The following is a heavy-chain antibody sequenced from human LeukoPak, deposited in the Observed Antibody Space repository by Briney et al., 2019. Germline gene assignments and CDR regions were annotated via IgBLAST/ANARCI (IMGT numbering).Heavy chain of an antibody. Sequence: GGSLRLSCAASGFTFSSYGMHWVRQAQGEGLEWVAFIRSDGSNKYYADSVKGRFTISRDNSKNTLYLEINSLRAEDTAVYYCAKTPSNSWGLFDYWGQGTLVTVSS. V-gene: IGHV3-30*02. D-gene: IGHD6-13*01. CDR2: IRSDGSNK. CDR3: AKTPSNSWGLFDY. CDR1: GFTFSSYG. J-gene: IGHJ4*02.